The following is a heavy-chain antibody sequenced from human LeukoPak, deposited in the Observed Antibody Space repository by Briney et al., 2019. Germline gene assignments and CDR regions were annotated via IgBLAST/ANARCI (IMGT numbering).Heavy chain of an antibody. Sequence: GGSLRLSCAASGFTVSSSYMSWIRQAPGKGLEWVSYISSSGSTIYYADSVKGRFTISRDNAKNSLYLQMNSLRAEDTAVYYCARVVVVKFDYWGQGTLVTVSS. V-gene: IGHV3-11*01. J-gene: IGHJ4*02. CDR2: ISSSGSTI. CDR1: GFTVSSSY. D-gene: IGHD3-22*01. CDR3: ARVVVVKFDY.